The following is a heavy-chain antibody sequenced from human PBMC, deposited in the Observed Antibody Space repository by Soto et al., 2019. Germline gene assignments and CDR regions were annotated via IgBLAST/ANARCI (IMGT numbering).Heavy chain of an antibody. CDR2: IYYSGST. Sequence: QVQLQESGPGLVKPSQTLSLTCTVSGGSISSGGYYWSRIRQHPGKGLEWIGNIYYSGSTYYNPSIKSRVTISVNTSKNQFSRKLSSVTAADTAVYYCARVGSYHSTAFDIWGQGTMVTVSS. CDR1: GGSISSGGYY. CDR3: ARVGSYHSTAFDI. D-gene: IGHD3-10*01. V-gene: IGHV4-31*03. J-gene: IGHJ3*02.